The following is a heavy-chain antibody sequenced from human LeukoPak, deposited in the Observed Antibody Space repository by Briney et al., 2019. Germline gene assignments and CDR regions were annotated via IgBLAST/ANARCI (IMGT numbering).Heavy chain of an antibody. CDR1: GGTFSSSA. V-gene: IGHV1-69*13. Sequence: ASVKVSCKASGGTFSSSAISWVRQAPGQGLEWMGGIIPIFSTADYAQKFQGRVTITADESTSTAYMELSSLRSEDTAVFYCARTPLRPAATTPRQLDYWGQGTPVTVSS. CDR2: IIPIFSTA. J-gene: IGHJ4*02. CDR3: ARTPLRPAATTPRQLDY. D-gene: IGHD5-12*01.